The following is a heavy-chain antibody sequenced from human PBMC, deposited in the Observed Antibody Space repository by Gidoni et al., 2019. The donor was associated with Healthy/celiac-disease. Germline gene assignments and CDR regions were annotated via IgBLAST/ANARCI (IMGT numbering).Heavy chain of an antibody. V-gene: IGHV4-39*07. Sequence: QLQLQESGPGLVKPSQTLSLTCTVSGCSLSSSSHYWGWIRQPPGKGLEWIGSIYYSGSTYYNPSLKSRVTISVDTSKNQFSLKLSSVTAAYTAVYYCARDREDNWNDGCRFNLWGRGTLVTVSS. CDR1: GCSLSSSSHY. CDR2: IYYSGST. J-gene: IGHJ2*01. CDR3: ARDREDNWNDGCRFNL. D-gene: IGHD1-1*01.